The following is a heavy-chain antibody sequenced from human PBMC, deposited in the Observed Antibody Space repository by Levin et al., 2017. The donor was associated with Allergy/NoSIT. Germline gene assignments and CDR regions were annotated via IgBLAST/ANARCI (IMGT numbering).Heavy chain of an antibody. V-gene: IGHV3-7*01. CDR3: AKEVITIFGVIILKAFDS. CDR1: GFTISSYW. CDR2: IKQDGSEK. J-gene: IGHJ3*02. Sequence: GESLKISCAASGFTISSYWMSWVRQAPGKGLEWVANIKQDGSEKYYVDSVKGRFAISRDNAKNSVYLQMNSLRAEDTAVYYCAKEVITIFGVIILKAFDSWGQGTMVTVSS. D-gene: IGHD3-3*01.